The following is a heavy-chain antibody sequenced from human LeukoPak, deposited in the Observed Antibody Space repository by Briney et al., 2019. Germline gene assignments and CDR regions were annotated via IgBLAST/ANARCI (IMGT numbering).Heavy chain of an antibody. J-gene: IGHJ4*02. CDR1: GLSVSTKY. CDR2: LYMDGTT. Sequence: GGSLGLSGVASGLSVSTKYMSWVSEAPGKVLEWVSVLYMDGTTVYADSVKGRFTISRDNSKNSLYLQMNSLRAEDTAVYYCARRINWSGFDYWGQGILVTVSS. CDR3: ARRINWSGFDY. V-gene: IGHV3-53*01. D-gene: IGHD3-3*01.